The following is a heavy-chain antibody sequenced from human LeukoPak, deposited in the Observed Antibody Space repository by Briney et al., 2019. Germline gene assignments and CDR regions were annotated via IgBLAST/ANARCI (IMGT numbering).Heavy chain of an antibody. D-gene: IGHD5-18*01. J-gene: IGHJ6*02. V-gene: IGHV1-69*04. Sequence: APVKVSCKASGGTFSTYAISWVRQAPGQGLEWMGRIIPILGIANYAQKFQGRVTIIADKSTSTAYMELSSLTFEDTAVYWCTRPDTLDDYYGMDVWGQGTTVTVSS. CDR1: GGTFSTYA. CDR2: IIPILGIA. CDR3: TRPDTLDDYYGMDV.